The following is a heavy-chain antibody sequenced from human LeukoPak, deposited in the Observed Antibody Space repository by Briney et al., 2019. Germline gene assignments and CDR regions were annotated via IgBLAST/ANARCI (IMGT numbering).Heavy chain of an antibody. Sequence: SGGSLRLSCAASGFTFSNYAMIWVRQAPGKGLEWVSLISGTGGSTYYGDSVKGRFNISRDNSKNTLYLQRNRLRAEDTTVYYCAKEPSNISAGYWGQGILVTVSS. CDR2: ISGTGGST. CDR1: GFTFSNYA. V-gene: IGHV3-23*01. D-gene: IGHD2/OR15-2a*01. CDR3: AKEPSNISAGY. J-gene: IGHJ4*02.